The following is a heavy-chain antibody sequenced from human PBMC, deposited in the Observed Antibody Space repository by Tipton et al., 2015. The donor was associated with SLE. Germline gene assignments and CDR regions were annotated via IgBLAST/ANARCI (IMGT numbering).Heavy chain of an antibody. Sequence: TLSLTCTVSGGSISSSSYYWGWIRQPPGKGLEWIGSIYYSGSTYYNPSLKSRVTISVDTSKNQFSLKLSSVTAADTAVFYCARGGGSYGPGTYYPMDVWGIGATVPVSS. D-gene: IGHD3-10*01. CDR3: ARGGGSYGPGTYYPMDV. CDR2: IYYSGST. V-gene: IGHV4-39*07. J-gene: IGHJ6*03. CDR1: GGSISSSSYY.